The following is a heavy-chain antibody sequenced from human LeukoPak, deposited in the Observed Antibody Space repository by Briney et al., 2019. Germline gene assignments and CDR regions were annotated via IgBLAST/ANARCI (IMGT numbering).Heavy chain of an antibody. CDR2: IYYTGSA. CDR1: GESISSSGYF. J-gene: IGHJ4*01. V-gene: IGHV4-31*03. Sequence: SQTLSLTCTVSGESISSSGYFWSWIRQRPGKGLEWIGYIYYTGSAYYNPSLESRVTISVDTSENQFSLRLNTVTAADTAVYYCARGSEFFADWGQGIQIIVSS. CDR3: ARGSEFFAD. D-gene: IGHD3-10*01.